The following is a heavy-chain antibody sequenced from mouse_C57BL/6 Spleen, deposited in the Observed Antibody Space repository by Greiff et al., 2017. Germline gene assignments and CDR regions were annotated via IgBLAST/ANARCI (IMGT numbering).Heavy chain of an antibody. J-gene: IGHJ2*01. V-gene: IGHV1-69*01. Sequence: QVQLQQPGAELVMPGASVKLSCKASGYTFTSYWMHWVKQRPGQGLEWIGEIDPSDSYTNYNQKFKGKSTLTVDKSSSTAYMQLSSLTSEDSAVYYCARGLYDYDEGDYWGQGTTLTVSS. D-gene: IGHD2-4*01. CDR2: IDPSDSYT. CDR3: ARGLYDYDEGDY. CDR1: GYTFTSYW.